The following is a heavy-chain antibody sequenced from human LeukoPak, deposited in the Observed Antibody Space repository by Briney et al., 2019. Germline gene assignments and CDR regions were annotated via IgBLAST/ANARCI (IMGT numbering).Heavy chain of an antibody. CDR2: MNPNSGNT. D-gene: IGHD3-10*01. CDR3: ARDYGSGSYHYYYYYMDV. V-gene: IGHV1-8*01. CDR1: GYTFTSYD. J-gene: IGHJ6*03. Sequence: ASVKVSCKASGYTFTSYDINWVRQATGQGLEWMGWMNPNSGNTGYAQKFQGRVTMTRNTSISTAYMELSSLRSEDTAVYYCARDYGSGSYHYYYYYMDVWGKGTTVTISS.